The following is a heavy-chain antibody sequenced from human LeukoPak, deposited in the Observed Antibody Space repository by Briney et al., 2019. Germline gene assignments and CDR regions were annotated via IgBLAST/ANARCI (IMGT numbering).Heavy chain of an antibody. J-gene: IGHJ6*03. V-gene: IGHV4-34*01. Sequence: SETLSLTCAVYGGSFSGYYWSWIRQPPGKGLEWIGEINHSGSTNNNPSLKSRVTISVDTSKNQFSLKLSSVTAADTAVYYCARGHRPRSGYNLINYYYYYMDVWGKGTTVTVSS. CDR3: ARGHRPRSGYNLINYYYYYMDV. D-gene: IGHD3-22*01. CDR1: GGSFSGYY. CDR2: INHSGST.